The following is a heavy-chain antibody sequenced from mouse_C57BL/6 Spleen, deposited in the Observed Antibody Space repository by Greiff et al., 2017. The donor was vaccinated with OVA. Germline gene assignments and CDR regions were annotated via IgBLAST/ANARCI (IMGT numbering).Heavy chain of an antibody. D-gene: IGHD2-4*01. V-gene: IGHV1-82*01. CDR1: GYAFSSSW. CDR2: IYPGDGDT. Sequence: QVQLQQSGPELVKPGASVKISCKASGYAFSSSWMNWVKQRPGKGLEWIGRIYPGDGDTNYNGKFKGEATLTADKSSSTAYMQLSSLTSEDSAVYFCAGLRYAMDYWGQGTSVTVSS. CDR3: AGLRYAMDY. J-gene: IGHJ4*01.